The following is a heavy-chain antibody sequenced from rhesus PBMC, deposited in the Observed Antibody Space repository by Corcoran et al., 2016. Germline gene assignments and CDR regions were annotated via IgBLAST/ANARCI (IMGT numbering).Heavy chain of an antibody. Sequence: QVQLQESGPGVVKPSETLSLTCAVSGGSISGGYDWSWIRQPPGKGLEWIGYIYGSSGSTHYNPSLKNRVTISKDASKSEFSLKLSAVTAADTAVYYCGSGSWNGVLDSWGQGAVVTVSS. CDR1: GGSISGGYD. CDR3: GSGSWNGVLDS. V-gene: IGHV4-76*01. J-gene: IGHJ6*01. CDR2: IYGSSGST. D-gene: IGHD6-25*01.